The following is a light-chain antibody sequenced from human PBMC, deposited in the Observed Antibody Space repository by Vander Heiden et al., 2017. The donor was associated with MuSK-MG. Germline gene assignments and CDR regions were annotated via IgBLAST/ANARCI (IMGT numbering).Light chain of an antibody. V-gene: IGLV3-1*01. CDR2: QDT. Sequence: SYEVTQPPSVSVSPGQTASITCSGDKLGDKYAFWYQQKPGQSPVLVIYQDTKRPSGIPERFYGSNSGNTATLTISGTQAMDEADYYCQSWDSSTVVFGGGTKLTVL. CDR3: QSWDSSTVV. J-gene: IGLJ2*01. CDR1: KLGDKY.